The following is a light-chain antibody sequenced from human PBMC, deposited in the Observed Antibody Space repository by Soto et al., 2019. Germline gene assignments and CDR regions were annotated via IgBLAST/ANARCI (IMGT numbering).Light chain of an antibody. J-gene: IGLJ1*01. Sequence: QSALTRPASVSGSPGQSITISCTGISSDVGGYNYVSWYQQHPGKAPKLMIYEVSNRPSGVSNRFSGSKSGNTASLTISGLQAEDEADYYCSSYTGSSTRYVFGTGTKVTVL. CDR1: SSDVGGYNY. CDR3: SSYTGSSTRYV. V-gene: IGLV2-14*01. CDR2: EVS.